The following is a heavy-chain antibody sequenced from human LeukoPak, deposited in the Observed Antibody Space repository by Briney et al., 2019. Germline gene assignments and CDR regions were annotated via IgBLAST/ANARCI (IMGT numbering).Heavy chain of an antibody. CDR1: GFTFSSYA. Sequence: GGSLRLSCAASGFTFSSYAMSWVRQAPGKGLVWVSRINSDGSSTSYADSVKGRFTISRDNAKNTLYLQMNSLRAEDTAVYYCARDKYFDWLFHLFDYWGQGTLVTVSS. CDR2: INSDGSST. V-gene: IGHV3-74*01. CDR3: ARDKYFDWLFHLFDY. D-gene: IGHD3-9*01. J-gene: IGHJ4*02.